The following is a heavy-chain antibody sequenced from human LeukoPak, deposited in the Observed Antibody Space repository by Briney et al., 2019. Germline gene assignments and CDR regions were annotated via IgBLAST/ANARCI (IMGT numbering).Heavy chain of an antibody. D-gene: IGHD6-13*01. CDR2: ISYDGSNK. J-gene: IGHJ4*02. CDR1: GFTFSSYG. V-gene: IGHV3-30*18. CDR3: AKEGIAAAGPMGSYFDY. Sequence: SGGSLRLSCAASGFTFSSYGMHWVRQAPGKGLEWVAVISYDGSNKYYADSVKGRFTISRDNSKNTLYLQMNSLRAEDTAVYYCAKEGIAAAGPMGSYFDYWGQGTLVTVSS.